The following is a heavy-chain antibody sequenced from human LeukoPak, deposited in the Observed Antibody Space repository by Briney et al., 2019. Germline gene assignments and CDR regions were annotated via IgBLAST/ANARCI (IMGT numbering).Heavy chain of an antibody. V-gene: IGHV4-4*07. Sequence: PSGTLSLTCTVSSFSISRDYWTWIRQPAGKELEWIGLISSTGSTNYNPSLNSRVTMSVDTATNQFSLKLSSVTAADTAVYFCARGLLTYYYARDGPPPSLNYYFDYWGLGIQVTVSS. CDR3: ARGLLTYYYARDGPPPSLNYYFDY. D-gene: IGHD3-10*02. CDR1: SFSISRDY. J-gene: IGHJ4*02. CDR2: ISSTGST.